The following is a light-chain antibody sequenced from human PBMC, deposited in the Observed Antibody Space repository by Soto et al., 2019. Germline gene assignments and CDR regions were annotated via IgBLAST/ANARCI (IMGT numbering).Light chain of an antibody. CDR2: DAS. V-gene: IGKV1-5*01. J-gene: IGKJ1*01. CDR3: QQYNSYWT. CDR1: QRVSSS. Sequence: TQSLATLSVSPGERATLSCRASQRVSSSYLAWYQQKPGKAPKLLIYDASSLESGVPSTFSGSGSGTEFTLTISSLQPDDFATYYCQQYNSYWTSGQGTKVDNK.